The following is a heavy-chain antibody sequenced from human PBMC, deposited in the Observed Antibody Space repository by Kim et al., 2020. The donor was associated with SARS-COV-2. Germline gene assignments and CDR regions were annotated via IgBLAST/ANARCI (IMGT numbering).Heavy chain of an antibody. CDR1: GGSISSSSYY. V-gene: IGHV4-39*01. Sequence: SGTLSLTCTVSGGSISSSSYYWGWIRQPPGKGLEWIGSIYYSGSTYYNPSLKSRVTISVDTSKNQFSLKLSSVTAADTAVYYCARHARTTVTNHFDYWGQGTLVTVSS. CDR3: ARHARTTVTNHFDY. D-gene: IGHD4-17*01. J-gene: IGHJ4*02. CDR2: IYYSGST.